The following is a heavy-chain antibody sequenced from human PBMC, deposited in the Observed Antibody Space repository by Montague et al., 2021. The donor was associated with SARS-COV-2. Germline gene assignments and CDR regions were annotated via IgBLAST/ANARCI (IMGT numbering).Heavy chain of an antibody. V-gene: IGHV4-39*01. Sequence: SETLSLTCTVSGGSISSSGYYWGWIRQPPGKRLEWIGSIYYSGNTYYSPSLQSRVTISVDTSKNQFSLRLNSMTAADTAVYYCARLPPYRFNSNGHYYNAVDIWGQGTMVTVSS. D-gene: IGHD3-22*01. CDR1: GGSISSSGYY. CDR3: ARLPPYRFNSNGHYYNAVDI. CDR2: IYYSGNT. J-gene: IGHJ3*02.